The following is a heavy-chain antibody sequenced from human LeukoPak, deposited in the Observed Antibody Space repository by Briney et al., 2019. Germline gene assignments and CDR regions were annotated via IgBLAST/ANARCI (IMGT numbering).Heavy chain of an antibody. D-gene: IGHD3-3*01. Sequence: GVSLRLSCAASGFTFSSYWMSWVRQAPGKGLEWVANIKQDGSEKYYVDSVKGRFTISRDNAKNSLYLQMNSLRAEDTAVYYCARRILEWLFYHDAFDIWGQGTMVTVSS. V-gene: IGHV3-7*01. CDR2: IKQDGSEK. J-gene: IGHJ3*02. CDR1: GFTFSSYW. CDR3: ARRILEWLFYHDAFDI.